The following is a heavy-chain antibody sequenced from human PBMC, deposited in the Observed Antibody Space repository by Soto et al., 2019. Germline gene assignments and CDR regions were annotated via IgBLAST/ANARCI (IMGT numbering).Heavy chain of an antibody. V-gene: IGHV1-45*02. CDR3: AGGGAGSGPFTWELPDH. J-gene: IGHJ4*02. Sequence: QMQLVQSGAEVKKTGASVTVSCTALGNTFTYRYLHWVRQAPGQALEWMGWITPFSGDVHYAQKFQERVTITRDRSINTAYMQMSSLRSEDTAMYFCAGGGAGSGPFTWELPDHWGQGTLVTVSS. CDR2: ITPFSGDV. D-gene: IGHD1-26*01. CDR1: GNTFTYRY.